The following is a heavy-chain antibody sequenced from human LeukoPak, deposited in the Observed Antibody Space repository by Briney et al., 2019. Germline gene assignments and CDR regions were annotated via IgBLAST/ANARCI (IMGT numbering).Heavy chain of an antibody. J-gene: IGHJ6*04. D-gene: IGHD3-9*01. CDR1: GYTFTSYG. V-gene: IGHV1-18*04. Sequence: GASVKVSCKASGYTFTSYGISWVRQAPGQGLEWMGWISAYSGNTNYAQKLQGRVTMTTDTSTSTAYMELRSPRSDDTAVYYCARDSYFEGGYYYYGMDVWGKGTTVTVSS. CDR2: ISAYSGNT. CDR3: ARDSYFEGGYYYYGMDV.